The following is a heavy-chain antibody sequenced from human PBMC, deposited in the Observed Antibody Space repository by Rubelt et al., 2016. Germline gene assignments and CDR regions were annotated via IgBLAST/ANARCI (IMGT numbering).Heavy chain of an antibody. CDR3: RGMLTGRSGNYFDY. J-gene: IGHJ4*02. Sequence: QVQLQESGPGLVKPSETLSLTCTVSGGSISSYYWSWIRQPPGRGLRGIGILISGGFTNNNPPPKSRVTKSGNMAKNQISLKLGFVTAADTAVYYCRGMLTGRSGNYFDYWGQGALVTVSS. D-gene: IGHD3-9*01. CDR1: GGSISSYY. V-gene: IGHV4-59*13. CDR2: LISGGFT.